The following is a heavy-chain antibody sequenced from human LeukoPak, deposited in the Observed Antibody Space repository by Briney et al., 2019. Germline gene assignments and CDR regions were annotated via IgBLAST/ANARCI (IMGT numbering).Heavy chain of an antibody. V-gene: IGHV1-3*01. CDR1: GYTFTSYA. J-gene: IGHJ4*02. Sequence: ASVKVSCKASGYTFTSYAMNWVRQAPGQGLEWMGWINAGNGNTKYSQKFQGRVTITRDTSASTAYMELSSLRSEDTAVYYCARDTGGDYALDYWGQGTLVTVSS. CDR2: INAGNGNT. CDR3: ARDTGGDYALDY. D-gene: IGHD2-21*02.